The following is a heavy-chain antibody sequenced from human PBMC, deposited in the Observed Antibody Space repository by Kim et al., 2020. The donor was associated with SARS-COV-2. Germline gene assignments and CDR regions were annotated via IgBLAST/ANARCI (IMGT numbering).Heavy chain of an antibody. CDR3: ARTAATRGTFDI. V-gene: IGHV3-48*01. D-gene: IGHD6-25*01. J-gene: IGHJ3*02. Sequence: AGAVKGRFTISRDNAKNSLSLPINSLRVEDTAVYYWARTAATRGTFDIWGQGTLVTVSS.